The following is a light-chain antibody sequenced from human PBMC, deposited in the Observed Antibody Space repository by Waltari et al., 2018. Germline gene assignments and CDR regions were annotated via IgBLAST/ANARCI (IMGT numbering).Light chain of an antibody. Sequence: QSVLTQPPSASGTPGQRVSISCSGNSSNIDSLYIYWYQQLPGTTPKLLSYGNNQRPSGVPDRFSGSKSGTSASLAISGLRSDDEADYYCAAWDDTLTGPVVFGGGTKLTVL. J-gene: IGLJ2*01. V-gene: IGLV1-47*01. CDR3: AAWDDTLTGPVV. CDR1: SSNIDSLY. CDR2: GNN.